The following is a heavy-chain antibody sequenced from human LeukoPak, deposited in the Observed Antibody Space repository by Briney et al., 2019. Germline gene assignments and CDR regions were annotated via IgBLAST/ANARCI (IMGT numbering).Heavy chain of an antibody. V-gene: IGHV4-39*07. CDR1: GGSISSSSYY. Sequence: SETLSLTCTVSGGSISSSSYYWGWIRQPPGKGLEWIGSIYYSGSTYYNPSLKSRVTISVDTSKNQFSLKLSSVTAADTAVYYCARVGGTWIDYWGQGTLVTVSS. D-gene: IGHD1-26*01. CDR2: IYYSGST. CDR3: ARVGGTWIDY. J-gene: IGHJ4*02.